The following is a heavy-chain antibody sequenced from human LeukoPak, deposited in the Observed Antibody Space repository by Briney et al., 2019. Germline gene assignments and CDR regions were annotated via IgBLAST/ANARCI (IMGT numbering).Heavy chain of an antibody. CDR1: DDSISDYY. CDR3: ARIYCRGGNCSPLVPHYYYEMDV. CDR2: FYNSGRS. Sequence: SETLSLTCTVSDDSISDYYRGWIRQPPGKGLEWIGYFYNSGRSTYNPSLKSRVTISLDTSKNQFSLTLTSVTAADTAVYYCARIYCRGGNCSPLVPHYYYEMDVWGQGTTVTVSS. V-gene: IGHV4-59*12. D-gene: IGHD2-15*01. J-gene: IGHJ6*02.